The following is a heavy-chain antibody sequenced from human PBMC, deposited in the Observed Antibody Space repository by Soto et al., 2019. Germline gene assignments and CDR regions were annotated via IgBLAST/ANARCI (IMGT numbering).Heavy chain of an antibody. Sequence: QVQLVQSGAEVKKPGSSVKVSCKASGGTFSTSSINWLRQAPGQRPEWMGNILPILGTADYAQKFRDRVTITADKSKNTAYMELRSLFSEDAAVYYCARGHEYGGNSDAYDIWGQGTVVTVSS. CDR2: ILPILGTA. V-gene: IGHV1-69*04. J-gene: IGHJ3*02. CDR1: GGTFSTSS. CDR3: ARGHEYGGNSDAYDI. D-gene: IGHD4-17*01.